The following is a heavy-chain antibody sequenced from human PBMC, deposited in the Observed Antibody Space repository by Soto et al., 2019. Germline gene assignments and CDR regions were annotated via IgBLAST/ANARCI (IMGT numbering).Heavy chain of an antibody. CDR1: GFTFSTYA. J-gene: IGHJ4*02. V-gene: IGHV3-23*01. CDR2: ISANGQGI. Sequence: GGSLRLSCAASGFTFSTYALSWVRQAPGRGLEWVSAISANGQGIYYADSVRGRFTISRDNSKNTIFLHMDSLRAEDTAVYYCAKDRNYPRDQFHYWGQGTLVTVSS. D-gene: IGHD1-7*01. CDR3: AKDRNYPRDQFHY.